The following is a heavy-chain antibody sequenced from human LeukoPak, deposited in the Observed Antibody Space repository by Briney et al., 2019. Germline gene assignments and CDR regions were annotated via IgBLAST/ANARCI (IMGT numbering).Heavy chain of an antibody. Sequence: GGSLRLSCAASGFTFSSYAMSWVRQAPGKGLEWVSAISGSGVSTYYADSVKGRFTISRDNSKNTLYLQMNSLRAEDTAVYYCAKEGFPQRYCSGGSCYNWFDPWGQGTLVTVSS. D-gene: IGHD2-15*01. CDR1: GFTFSSYA. V-gene: IGHV3-23*01. CDR3: AKEGFPQRYCSGGSCYNWFDP. CDR2: ISGSGVST. J-gene: IGHJ5*02.